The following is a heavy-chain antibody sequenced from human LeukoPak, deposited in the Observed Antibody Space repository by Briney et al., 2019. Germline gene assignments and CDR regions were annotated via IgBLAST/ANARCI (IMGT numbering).Heavy chain of an antibody. V-gene: IGHV4-39*01. CDR3: ARTHGDYEGDFDY. CDR1: GGSISSYY. D-gene: IGHD4-17*01. Sequence: PSETLSLTCTVSGGSISSYYWGWIRQPPGKGLEWIGSIYYSGSTYYNPSLKSRVTISVDTSKNQFSLKLSSVTAADTAVYYCARTHGDYEGDFDYWGQGTLVTVSS. CDR2: IYYSGST. J-gene: IGHJ4*02.